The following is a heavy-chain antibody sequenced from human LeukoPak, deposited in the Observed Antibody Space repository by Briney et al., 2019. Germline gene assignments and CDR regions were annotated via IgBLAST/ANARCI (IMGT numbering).Heavy chain of an antibody. Sequence: GGSLRLSCAASGFTFDDYGMSWVRQAPGKGLEWVSAISGSGGSTYYADSVKGRFTISRDNSKNTLYLQMNSLRAEDTAVYYCAKELWIQLLIDYWGQGTLVTVSS. J-gene: IGHJ4*02. D-gene: IGHD5-18*01. CDR1: GFTFDDYG. V-gene: IGHV3-23*01. CDR3: AKELWIQLLIDY. CDR2: ISGSGGST.